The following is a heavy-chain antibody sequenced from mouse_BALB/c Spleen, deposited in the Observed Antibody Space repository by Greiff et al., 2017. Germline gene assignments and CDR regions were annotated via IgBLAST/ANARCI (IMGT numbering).Heavy chain of an antibody. J-gene: IGHJ3*01. Sequence: EVQLQQSGPELVKPGASVKISCKASGYTFTDYNMHWVKQSHGKSLEWIGYIYPYNGGTGYNQKFKSKATLTVDNSSSTAYMELRSLTSEDSAVYYCAMSYGAWFAYWGQGTLVTVSA. D-gene: IGHD1-1*02. CDR1: GYTFTDYN. V-gene: IGHV1S29*02. CDR2: IYPYNGGT. CDR3: AMSYGAWFAY.